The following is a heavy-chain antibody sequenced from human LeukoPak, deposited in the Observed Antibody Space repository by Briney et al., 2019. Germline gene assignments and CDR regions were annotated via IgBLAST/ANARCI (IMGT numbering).Heavy chain of an antibody. CDR1: GGSFSGYY. CDR3: ARAGSSSWYLCY. V-gene: IGHV4-34*01. Sequence: PSETLSLTCAVYGGSFSGYYWSWIRQPPGKGLEWIGEINHSGSTNYNPSLKSRVTISVDTSKNQFSLKLSSVTAADTAVYYCARAGSSSWYLCYWGQGTLVTVSS. D-gene: IGHD6-13*01. J-gene: IGHJ4*02. CDR2: INHSGST.